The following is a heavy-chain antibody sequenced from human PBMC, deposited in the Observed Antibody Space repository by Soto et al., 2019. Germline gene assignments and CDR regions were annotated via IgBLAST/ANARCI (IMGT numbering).Heavy chain of an antibody. CDR1: GYILTNYG. D-gene: IGHD3-16*01. CDR3: ARGGTYYSDY. Sequence: GPEVQKPGASVKVSCKTSGYILTNYGITWVRQAPGQGLEWMGWISGYNGNTNYAQKLQGRVTMTTDTSTSTAYMELRSLRSDDTAVYYCARGGTYYSDYWGQGTLVTVSS. J-gene: IGHJ4*02. CDR2: ISGYNGNT. V-gene: IGHV1-18*01.